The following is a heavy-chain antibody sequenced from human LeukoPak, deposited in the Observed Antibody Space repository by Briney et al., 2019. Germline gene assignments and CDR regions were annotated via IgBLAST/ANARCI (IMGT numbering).Heavy chain of an antibody. CDR1: GFTFSNYA. Sequence: PGGSLRLSCAASGFTFSNYAMSWVHQAPGKGLEWVSGISGSGGNTYHADSVKGRFTISRDNSKNTLYVQMNSLRAEDTAVYYCATEKGDSPDYWGQGTLVTVSS. CDR2: ISGSGGNT. V-gene: IGHV3-23*01. J-gene: IGHJ4*02. D-gene: IGHD2-21*01. CDR3: ATEKGDSPDY.